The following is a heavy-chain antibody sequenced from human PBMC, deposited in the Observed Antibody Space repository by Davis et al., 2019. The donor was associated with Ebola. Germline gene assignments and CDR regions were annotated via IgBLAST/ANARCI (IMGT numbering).Heavy chain of an antibody. CDR1: GGSVSSGSYY. Sequence: SETLSLTCTVSGGSVSSGSYYWSWIRQPPEKGLEWVGYIYYSGSTNCNPSLKSRVTISVDTSKNQFSLKLSSVTAADTAVYYCARGGIAAAAQRGVYYYYYYGMDVWGQGTTVTVSS. CDR2: IYYSGST. V-gene: IGHV4-61*01. D-gene: IGHD6-13*01. J-gene: IGHJ6*02. CDR3: ARGGIAAAAQRGVYYYYYYGMDV.